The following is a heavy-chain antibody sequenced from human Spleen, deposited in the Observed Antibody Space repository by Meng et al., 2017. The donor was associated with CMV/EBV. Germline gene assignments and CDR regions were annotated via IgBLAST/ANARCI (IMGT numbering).Heavy chain of an antibody. CDR2: IGTAGDT. D-gene: IGHD3-3*01. V-gene: IGHV3-13*01. J-gene: IGHJ6*02. Sequence: GGSLRLSCAASGFTFSSYDMHWVRQATGKGLEWVSAIGTAGDTYYPGSVKGRFTISRENAKNSLYLQMNSLRAGDTAVYYCARGMYYDFWSGSQRSGLDVWGQGTTVTVSS. CDR1: GFTFSSYD. CDR3: ARGMYYDFWSGSQRSGLDV.